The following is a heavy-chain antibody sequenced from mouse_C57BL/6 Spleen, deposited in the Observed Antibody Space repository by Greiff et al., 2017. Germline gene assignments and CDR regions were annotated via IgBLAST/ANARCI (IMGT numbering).Heavy chain of an antibody. CDR3: ARGDGYSWYFDV. CDR2: INPSNGGT. V-gene: IGHV1-53*01. D-gene: IGHD2-3*01. CDR1: GYTFTSYW. Sequence: QVQLKQPGTELVKPGASVKLSCKASGYTFTSYWMHWVKQRPGQGLEWIGNINPSNGGTNYNEKFKSKATLTVDKSSSTAYMQLSSLTSEDSAVYYCARGDGYSWYFDVWGTGTTVTVSS. J-gene: IGHJ1*03.